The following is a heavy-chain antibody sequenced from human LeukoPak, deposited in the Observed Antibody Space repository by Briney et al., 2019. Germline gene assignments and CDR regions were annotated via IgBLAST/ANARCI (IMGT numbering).Heavy chain of an antibody. CDR1: GFTFSDYY. D-gene: IGHD3-10*01. CDR3: ARVLGYHGSGSYYPDY. V-gene: IGHV3-11*05. CDR2: ISSSTSYT. J-gene: IGHJ4*02. Sequence: GGSLRLSCAASGFTFSDYYMSWIRQAPGKGLEWVSYISSSTSYTYHADAVKGRFTISRDNAKNSLYLQMNSLRAEDTAVYYCARVLGYHGSGSYYPDYWGQGTLVTVSS.